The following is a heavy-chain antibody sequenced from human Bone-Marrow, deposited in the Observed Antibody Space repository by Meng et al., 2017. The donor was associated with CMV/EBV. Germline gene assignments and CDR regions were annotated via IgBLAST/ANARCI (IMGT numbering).Heavy chain of an antibody. D-gene: IGHD2-2*01. Sequence: SVKVSCKASGGTFSSYAISWVRQAPGQGLEWMGGIIPIFGTANYAQKFQGRVTITTDESTSTAYMELSSLRSEDTAVYYCARGYCSSTSCPRYYYGMDVWGQGTTVIVSS. V-gene: IGHV1-69*05. CDR2: IIPIFGTA. CDR1: GGTFSSYA. CDR3: ARGYCSSTSCPRYYYGMDV. J-gene: IGHJ6*02.